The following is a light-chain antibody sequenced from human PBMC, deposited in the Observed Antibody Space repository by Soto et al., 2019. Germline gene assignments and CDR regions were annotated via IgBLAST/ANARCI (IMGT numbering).Light chain of an antibody. CDR3: SSYAGSNNFRV. CDR2: EVS. CDR1: SSDVGGYNY. Sequence: QSVLTQPPSASGSPGQSVTISCTGTSSDVGGYNYVSWYQQHPGKVPKLMIYEVSKRPSGVPDRFSGSKSGNTASLTVSGLQAEDEDDYYCSSYAGSNNFRVFGPGTKVTVL. V-gene: IGLV2-8*01. J-gene: IGLJ1*01.